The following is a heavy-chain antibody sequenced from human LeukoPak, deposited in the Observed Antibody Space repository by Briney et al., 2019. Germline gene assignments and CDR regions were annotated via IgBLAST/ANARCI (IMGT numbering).Heavy chain of an antibody. D-gene: IGHD3-10*01. J-gene: IGHJ4*02. CDR3: ARVPITMVRGVIITSAARFDY. CDR2: INPNSGGT. Sequence: GASVKVSCKASGYTFTGYYMHWVRQAPGQGLEWMGWINPNSGGTNYAQKFQGRVTMTRDTSISTAYMELSRLRSDDTAVYYCARVPITMVRGVIITSAARFDYWGQGTLVTVSS. CDR1: GYTFTGYY. V-gene: IGHV1-2*02.